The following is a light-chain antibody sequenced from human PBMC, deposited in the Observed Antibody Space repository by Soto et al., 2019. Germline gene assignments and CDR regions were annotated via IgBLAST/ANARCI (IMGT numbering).Light chain of an antibody. CDR3: QQRSNWPRALT. Sequence: EIVLTQSPATLSVSPGERATLSCRASQSVSSYLAWYQQKPGQAPRLLIYDASNMATGIPARFSGSGSGTALTLTISSIEPEDFAVYYCQQRSNWPRALTFGGGTKVEIK. J-gene: IGKJ4*01. CDR2: DAS. V-gene: IGKV3-11*01. CDR1: QSVSSY.